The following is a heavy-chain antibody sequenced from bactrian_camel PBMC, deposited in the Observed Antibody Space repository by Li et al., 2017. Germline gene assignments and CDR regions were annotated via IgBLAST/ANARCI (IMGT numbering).Heavy chain of an antibody. Sequence: HVQLVESGGGSVEAGGSLTLSCAASTDIPYSLLSMAWFRQRPGKEREGVAAIDKGGSPSYTASVNGRFTISKDNANNTLYLQMNRLQPEDTAMYYCAAVYLRGAAASDSYCLNGKPSDYYYWGQGTQVTVS. D-gene: IGHD2*01. CDR3: AAVYLRGAAASDSYCLNGKPSDYYY. CDR2: IDKGGSP. CDR1: TDIPYSLLS. J-gene: IGHJ4*01. V-gene: IGHV3S57*01.